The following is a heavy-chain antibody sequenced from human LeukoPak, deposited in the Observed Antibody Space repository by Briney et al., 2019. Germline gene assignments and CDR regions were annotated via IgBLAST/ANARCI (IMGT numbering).Heavy chain of an antibody. J-gene: IGHJ4*02. CDR3: ARAPGQDTYYDFWSGYLLAYFDY. CDR2: ISSSSSYI. V-gene: IGHV3-21*01. D-gene: IGHD3-3*01. CDR1: GFTFSSYS. Sequence: GGSLRLSCAASGFTFSSYSMNWVRQAPGKGLEWVSSISSSSSYIYYADSVKGRFTISRDNAKNSLYLQMNSLRAEDTAVYYCARAPGQDTYYDFWSGYLLAYFDYWGQGTLVTVSS.